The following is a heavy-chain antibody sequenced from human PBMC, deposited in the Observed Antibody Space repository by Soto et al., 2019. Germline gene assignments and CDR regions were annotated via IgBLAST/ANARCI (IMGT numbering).Heavy chain of an antibody. CDR2: IYYSGST. CDR1: GGSISSDYSY. Sequence: SETLSLTCTVSGGSISSDYSYWSWIRQPPGTGLEWIGYIYYSGSTYYNPSLKSRVTISVDTSKNQFSLKLSSVTAADTAVYYCARGSTYYYYGMDVWGQGTTVTVSS. CDR3: ARGSTYYYYGMDV. V-gene: IGHV4-30-4*01. J-gene: IGHJ6*02.